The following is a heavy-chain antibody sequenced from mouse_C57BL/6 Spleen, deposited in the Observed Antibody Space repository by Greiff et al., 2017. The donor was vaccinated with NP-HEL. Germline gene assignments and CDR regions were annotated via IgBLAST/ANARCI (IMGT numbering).Heavy chain of an antibody. CDR1: GYTFTSYW. CDR3: ARQDYGSSYVWYFDV. D-gene: IGHD1-1*01. CDR2: IYPSDSET. Sequence: QVQLQQPGAELVRPGSSVKLSCKASGYTFTSYWMDWVKQRPGQGLEWIGNIYPSDSETHYNQKFKDKATLTVDKSSSTAYMQLSSLTSEDSAVYYCARQDYGSSYVWYFDVWGTGTTVTVSS. V-gene: IGHV1-61*01. J-gene: IGHJ1*03.